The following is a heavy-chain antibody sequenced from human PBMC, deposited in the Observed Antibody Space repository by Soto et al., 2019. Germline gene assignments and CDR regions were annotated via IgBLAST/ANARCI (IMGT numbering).Heavy chain of an antibody. CDR2: ISSNGGST. V-gene: IGHV3-64D*06. D-gene: IGHD2-2*01. J-gene: IGHJ4*02. CDR1: GLTFRNYA. CDR3: VKSTVVVPAAMSASFDY. Sequence: GGSLRLSCSASGLTFRNYAIYWVRQAPGKGLEYVSAISSNGGSTDYADSVKGRFTISRDNSKNTLYLQMSSLRAEDTAVYYCVKSTVVVPAAMSASFDYWGQGTLVTVSS.